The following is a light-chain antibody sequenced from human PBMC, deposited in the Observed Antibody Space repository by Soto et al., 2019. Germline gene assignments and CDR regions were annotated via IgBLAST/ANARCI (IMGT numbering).Light chain of an antibody. Sequence: EIVLTQSPGTLSLSPGERATLSCRASQSVSSSYLAWYQQKPGQAPRLLIYGASSRATGIPDRFSGSGSGTDSPHTISRRELKVFEVFYCQQYGSSPPYTFGRGTKLEIK. V-gene: IGKV3-20*01. J-gene: IGKJ2*01. CDR2: GAS. CDR1: QSVSSSY. CDR3: QQYGSSPPYT.